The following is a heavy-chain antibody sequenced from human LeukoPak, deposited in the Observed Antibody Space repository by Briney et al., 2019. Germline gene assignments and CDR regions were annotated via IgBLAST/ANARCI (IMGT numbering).Heavy chain of an antibody. Sequence: PSETLSLTCTVSGGSISSYFWTWIRQPPGKGLEWIGDIFYSGTTNYNSSLKSRVTISVDTSRTHFSLNLNFVTAADTAVYYCARNFYDSSGYYPDAFDIWGQGTMVAVSS. CDR2: IFYSGTT. D-gene: IGHD3-22*01. CDR3: ARNFYDSSGYYPDAFDI. V-gene: IGHV4-59*01. CDR1: GGSISSYF. J-gene: IGHJ3*02.